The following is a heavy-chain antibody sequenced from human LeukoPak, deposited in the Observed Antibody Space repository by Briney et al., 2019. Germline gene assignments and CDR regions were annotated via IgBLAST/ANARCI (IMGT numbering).Heavy chain of an antibody. CDR1: GFTFTSYW. CDR2: INSDGSST. Sequence: PGGSLRLSCAASGFTFTSYWMHWVRQAPGKGLVWVSRINSDGSSTIYADSVKGRFTISRDNAKNTLFLQMNSLRAEDTAVYYCASESGSYLGAFDIWGQGTMVTVSS. V-gene: IGHV3-74*01. J-gene: IGHJ3*02. CDR3: ASESGSYLGAFDI. D-gene: IGHD1-26*01.